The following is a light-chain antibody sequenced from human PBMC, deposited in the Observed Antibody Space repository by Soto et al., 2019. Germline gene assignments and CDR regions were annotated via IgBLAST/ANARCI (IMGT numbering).Light chain of an antibody. CDR3: QQYGNSPLT. J-gene: IGKJ1*01. CDR2: GAS. Sequence: EIGLTQSPGTLSLSPGERATLSCRASPSVSSRYLAWYQQKPGQAPRLLIYGASSRATGIPDRFSGSGSGTDFTLTISRPEPEDSGVYYCQQYGNSPLTFGQGTKVEIK. V-gene: IGKV3-20*01. CDR1: PSVSSRY.